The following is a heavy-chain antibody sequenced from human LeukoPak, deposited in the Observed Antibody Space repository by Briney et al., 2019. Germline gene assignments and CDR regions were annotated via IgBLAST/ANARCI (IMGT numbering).Heavy chain of an antibody. V-gene: IGHV1-2*02. J-gene: IGHJ3*02. CDR2: INPNSGGT. CDR1: GYTFTGYY. CDR3: ARGPFGRRAFDI. Sequence: GPVKVSRKASGYTFTGYYMHWVRQAPGQGLEWMGWINPNSGGTNYAQKFQGRVTMTRDTSISTAYMELSRLRSDDTAVYYCARGPFGRRAFDIWGQGTMVTVSS. D-gene: IGHD3-10*01.